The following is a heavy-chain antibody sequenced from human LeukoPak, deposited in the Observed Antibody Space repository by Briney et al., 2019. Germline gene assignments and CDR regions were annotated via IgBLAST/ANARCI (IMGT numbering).Heavy chain of an antibody. J-gene: IGHJ4*02. V-gene: IGHV3-23*01. Sequence: GGSLRLSCAASGFTFSSYAMSWVRQAPGKGLEWVSAISGSGGSTYYADSVKGRFTISRGNSKNTLYLQMNSLRAEDTAVYYCAKVNGGSGWGAYWGQGTLVTVSS. CDR1: GFTFSSYA. D-gene: IGHD6-19*01. CDR3: AKVNGGSGWGAY. CDR2: ISGSGGST.